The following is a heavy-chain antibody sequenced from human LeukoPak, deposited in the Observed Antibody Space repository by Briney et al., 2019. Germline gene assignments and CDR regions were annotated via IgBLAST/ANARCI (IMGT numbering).Heavy chain of an antibody. D-gene: IGHD3-22*01. V-gene: IGHV4-39*07. Sequence: SETLSLTCTVSGGSISSSSYYWGWIRQPPGKGLEWIGSIYYSGSTYYNPSLKSRVTISVDTSKNQFSLRLSSVTAADTAVYYCARAYGYYPYAFDIWGQGTMVTVSS. CDR3: ARAYGYYPYAFDI. CDR2: IYYSGST. CDR1: GGSISSSSYY. J-gene: IGHJ3*02.